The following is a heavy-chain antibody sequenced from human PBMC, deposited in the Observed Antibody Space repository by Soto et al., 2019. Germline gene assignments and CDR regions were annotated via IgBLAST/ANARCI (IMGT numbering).Heavy chain of an antibody. Sequence: ASVKVSCKASGYTFTGYYMHGARQAPGQGLELQRWLTSFNGDTYYAQKFQDSVTLNRDTSISTAYMELRRLKSDDTPVYYCARVVSPYYDVLTRNWFSPCGQGSLVSVS. CDR1: GYTFTGYY. CDR2: LTSFNGDT. V-gene: IGHV1-2*02. D-gene: IGHD3-9*01. CDR3: ARVVSPYYDVLTRNWFSP. J-gene: IGHJ5*02.